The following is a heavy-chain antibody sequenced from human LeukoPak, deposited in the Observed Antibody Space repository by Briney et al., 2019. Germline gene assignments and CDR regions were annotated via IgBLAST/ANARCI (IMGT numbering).Heavy chain of an antibody. D-gene: IGHD5-18*01. Sequence: GGSLRLSCAASGFTFSSYAMSWVRQAPGKELEWVSAISGSGGSTYYADSVKGRFTISRDNSKNTLYLQMNSLRAEDTAVYYCAKHSGYSYLYYFDYWGQGTLVTVSS. CDR3: AKHSGYSYLYYFDY. V-gene: IGHV3-23*01. J-gene: IGHJ4*02. CDR1: GFTFSSYA. CDR2: ISGSGGST.